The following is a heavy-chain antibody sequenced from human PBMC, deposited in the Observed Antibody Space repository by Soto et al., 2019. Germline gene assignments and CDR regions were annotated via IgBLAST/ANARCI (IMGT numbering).Heavy chain of an antibody. CDR1: GFSLSTSGVG. CDR3: XXXXXXXDXSXXYSGAEYFQH. D-gene: IGHD3-22*01. CDR2: IYWDDDK. V-gene: IGHV2-5*02. Sequence: QITLKESGPTLVKPTQTLTLTCTFSGFSLSTSGVGVGWIRQXPGKALEWLALIYWDDDKRYSPSLKSRLTITKDTSKXXXXLXXXXXXXXXXXXXXXXXXXXXXDXSXXYSGAEYFQHWGQGTLVTVSS. J-gene: IGHJ1*01.